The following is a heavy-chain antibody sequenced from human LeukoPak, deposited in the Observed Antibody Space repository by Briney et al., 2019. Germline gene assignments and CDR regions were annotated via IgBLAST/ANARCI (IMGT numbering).Heavy chain of an antibody. D-gene: IGHD3-22*01. CDR2: IYSSGST. V-gene: IGHV4-31*03. Sequence: SETLSLTCIVSTDSISSVGYYWSWIRQYPGKGLEWIGHIYSSGSTYYSPSLTSRVTISVDTSRNQFSLKLSFVSAADTAIYFCARARRYNYDYDYWGQGTLVTVSS. J-gene: IGHJ4*02. CDR1: TDSISSVGYY. CDR3: ARARRYNYDYDY.